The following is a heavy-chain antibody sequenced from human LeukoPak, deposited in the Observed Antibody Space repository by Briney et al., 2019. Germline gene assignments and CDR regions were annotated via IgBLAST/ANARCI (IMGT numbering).Heavy chain of an antibody. Sequence: GGSLRLSCAVSGFTFSSYAMSWVRQAPGKGLEWVLAISGSGGSTYYADSVKGRFTISRDNSKNTLYLQMNSLRAEDTAVYYCAKDGFQLGSSFDYWGQGTLVTVSS. CDR3: AKDGFQLGSSFDY. V-gene: IGHV3-23*01. D-gene: IGHD2-2*01. J-gene: IGHJ4*02. CDR2: ISGSGGST. CDR1: GFTFSSYA.